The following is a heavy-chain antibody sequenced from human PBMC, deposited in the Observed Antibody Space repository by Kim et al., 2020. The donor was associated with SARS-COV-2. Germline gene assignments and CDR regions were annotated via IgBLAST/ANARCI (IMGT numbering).Heavy chain of an antibody. D-gene: IGHD3-10*01. CDR1: GGSISSSSYY. J-gene: IGHJ4*02. CDR3: ARHRGGHPYYGSGRPLAFDY. CDR2: IYYSGST. V-gene: IGHV4-39*01. Sequence: SETLSLTCTVSGGSISSSSYYWGWIRQPPGKGLEWIGSIYYSGSTYYNPSLKSRVTISVDTSKNQFSLKLSSVTAADTAVYYCARHRGGHPYYGSGRPLAFDYWGQGTLVTVSS.